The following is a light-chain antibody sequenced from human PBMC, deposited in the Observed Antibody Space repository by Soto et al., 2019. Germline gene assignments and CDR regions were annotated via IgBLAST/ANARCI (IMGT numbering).Light chain of an antibody. V-gene: IGLV2-14*01. CDR1: RSDIGDSNF. J-gene: IGLJ1*01. CDR2: EVN. Sequence: QSALTQPASVSGSPGQSGTISCTGPRSDIGDSNFISWYQHSPGKAPRLLIYEVNNRPSGVSKRFSGSKAGNTASLTISGLLDDDETDYFCASFRSGTILVFGSGTKVTVL. CDR3: ASFRSGTILV.